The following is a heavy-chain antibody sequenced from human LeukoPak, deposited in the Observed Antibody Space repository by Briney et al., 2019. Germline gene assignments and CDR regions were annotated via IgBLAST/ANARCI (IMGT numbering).Heavy chain of an antibody. V-gene: IGHV3-30-3*01. J-gene: IGHJ6*03. CDR1: GFTFSSYA. CDR3: ARDPGYSSSWEGEPYYYYYMDV. D-gene: IGHD6-13*01. CDR2: VSYDGSNK. Sequence: QAGGSLRLSCAASGFTFSSYAMHWVRQAPGKGLEWVAVVSYDGSNKHYADSVKGRFTMSRDNSKNTLYLQMNSLRAEDTAVYYCARDPGYSSSWEGEPYYYYYMDVWGKGTTVTVSS.